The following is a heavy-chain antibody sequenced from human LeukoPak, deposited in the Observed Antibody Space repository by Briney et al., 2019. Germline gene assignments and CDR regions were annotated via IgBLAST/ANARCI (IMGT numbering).Heavy chain of an antibody. Sequence: PSETLSLTCTVSGGSISSSSYYWGWIPQPPGKGLEWIGSIYYSGSTYYNPSLRSRVTISVDTSKNQISLKLSSVTAADTAVYYCARHIGSGWFSPWGDWGQGTLVTVSS. J-gene: IGHJ4*02. CDR1: GGSISSSSYY. CDR2: IYYSGST. D-gene: IGHD6-19*01. V-gene: IGHV4-39*01. CDR3: ARHIGSGWFSPWGD.